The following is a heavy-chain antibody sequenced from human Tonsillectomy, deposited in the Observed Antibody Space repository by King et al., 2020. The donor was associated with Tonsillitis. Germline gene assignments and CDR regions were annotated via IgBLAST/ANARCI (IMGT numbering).Heavy chain of an antibody. CDR3: VVYSSSSWACDY. Sequence: VQLVESGGGVVQPGRSLTLSCAASGFTFSSYGMHWVRQAPGKGLEWVAVISYDGSNKYYADSVKGRFTISRDNSKNTLYLQMNSLRAEDTAVYYCVVYSSSSWACDYWGQGTRVTVTS. V-gene: IGHV3-30*03. J-gene: IGHJ4*02. CDR2: ISYDGSNK. D-gene: IGHD6-6*01. CDR1: GFTFSSYG.